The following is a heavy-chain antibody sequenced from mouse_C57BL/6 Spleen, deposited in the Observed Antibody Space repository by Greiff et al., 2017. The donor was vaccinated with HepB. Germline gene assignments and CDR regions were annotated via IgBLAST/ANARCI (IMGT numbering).Heavy chain of an antibody. V-gene: IGHV1-50*01. D-gene: IGHD2-4*01. CDR2: IDPSDSYT. CDR3: ARGGDMGLPLYFDY. CDR1: GYTFTSYW. Sequence: QVQLQQSGAELVKPGASVKLSCKASGYTFTSYWMQWVKQRPGQGLEWIGEIDPSDSYTNYNQKFKGKATLTVDTSSSTAYMQLSSLTSEDSAVYYCARGGDMGLPLYFDYWGQGTTLTVSS. J-gene: IGHJ2*01.